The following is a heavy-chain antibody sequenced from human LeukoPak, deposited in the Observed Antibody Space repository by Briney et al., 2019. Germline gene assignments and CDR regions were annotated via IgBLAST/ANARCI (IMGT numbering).Heavy chain of an antibody. CDR2: IIPIFGTA. J-gene: IGHJ4*02. CDR3: AGPNDYYDSSGHFDY. Sequence: SVKVSCKASGGTFSSYAISWVRQAPGQGLEWMGGIIPIFGTANYAQKFQGRVTITADESTSTAYMELSSLRSEDTAVYYCAGPNDYYDSSGHFDYWGQGTLVTVSS. CDR1: GGTFSSYA. D-gene: IGHD3-22*01. V-gene: IGHV1-69*13.